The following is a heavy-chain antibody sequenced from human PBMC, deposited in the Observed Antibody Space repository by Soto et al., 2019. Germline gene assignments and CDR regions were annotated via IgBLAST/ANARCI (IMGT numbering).Heavy chain of an antibody. CDR2: ISAYNGNT. V-gene: IGHV1-18*01. CDR3: APGGYSSRWGGGMAV. J-gene: IGHJ6*02. Sequence: QVQLVQSGAEVKKPGASVKVSCKASGYTFTSYGISWVRQAPGQGLEWMGWISAYNGNTNYAQKLQGRVTMTTDTPTRTAHMELRSLRSDDTAVYYCAPGGYSSRWGGGMAVWGQGPTVTVSS. CDR1: GYTFTSYG. D-gene: IGHD6-13*01.